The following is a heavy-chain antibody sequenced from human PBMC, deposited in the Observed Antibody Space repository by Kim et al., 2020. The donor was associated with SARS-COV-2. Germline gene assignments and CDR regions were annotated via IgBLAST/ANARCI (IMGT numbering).Heavy chain of an antibody. CDR3: ARENGVLMVYAIPYYHYGMDV. Sequence: ASVKVSCKASGYTFTSYGISWVRQAPGQGLEWMGWISAYNGNTNYAQKLQGRVTMTTDTSTSTAYMELRSLRSDDTAVYYCARENGVLMVYAIPYYHYGMDVWGQGTTVTVSS. CDR2: ISAYNGNT. V-gene: IGHV1-18*01. CDR1: GYTFTSYG. J-gene: IGHJ6*02. D-gene: IGHD2-8*01.